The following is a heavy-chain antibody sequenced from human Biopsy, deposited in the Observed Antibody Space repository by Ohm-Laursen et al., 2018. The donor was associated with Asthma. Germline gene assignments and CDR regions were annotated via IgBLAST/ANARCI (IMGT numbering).Heavy chain of an antibody. Sequence: SSVKVSCKDPGGTFDIYPISWVRQAPGQGLEWMGGLIPVLGTPDHAQMFEGRVTITADESTSTAYMELSSLSSEDTAVYYCARGYSGSDRIVYYYSGLEVWGQGTTVTVSS. D-gene: IGHD5-12*01. V-gene: IGHV1-69*01. CDR2: LIPVLGTP. CDR1: GGTFDIYP. J-gene: IGHJ6*02. CDR3: ARGYSGSDRIVYYYSGLEV.